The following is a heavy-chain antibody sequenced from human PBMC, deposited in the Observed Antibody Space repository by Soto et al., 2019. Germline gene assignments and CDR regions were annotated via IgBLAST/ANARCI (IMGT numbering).Heavy chain of an antibody. CDR1: GFTFSTYS. Sequence: SQRPSCAASGFTFSTYSMNWVRQAPGKGLEWVSYISSTGSTIDYADSVKGRFTISRDNAKNSLFLQMNSLRDEDTAVYYCARGRNGRLYGMDVWGQGTTVTVSS. CDR3: ARGRNGRLYGMDV. V-gene: IGHV3-48*02. D-gene: IGHD1-26*01. J-gene: IGHJ6*02. CDR2: ISSTGSTI.